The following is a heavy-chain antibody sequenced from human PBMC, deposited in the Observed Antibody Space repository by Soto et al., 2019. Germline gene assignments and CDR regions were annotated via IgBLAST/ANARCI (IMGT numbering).Heavy chain of an antibody. CDR2: INHSVST. Sequence: NPSETLSLTCAVYGGSFNNYFWSWIRQPPGKGLEWIGEINHSVSTNYNPSLKSRVTISVDTSKNQFSLKLNSVTAADTAVYYCARVHVVLMEFADWFDPWGLGTLVTVSS. V-gene: IGHV4-34*01. CDR1: GGSFNNYF. D-gene: IGHD2-8*01. J-gene: IGHJ5*02. CDR3: ARVHVVLMEFADWFDP.